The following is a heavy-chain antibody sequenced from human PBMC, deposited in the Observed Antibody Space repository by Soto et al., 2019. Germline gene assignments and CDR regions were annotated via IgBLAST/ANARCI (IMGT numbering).Heavy chain of an antibody. Sequence: EVQLVESGGGLVKPGGSLRLSCAASGFTFSSYSMNWVRQAPGKGLEWVSSISSSSSYIYYADSVKGRFTISRDNAKNSLYLQMSSLTAEDTAVYYCARDCDWTCFDYWGQGTLVTVSS. V-gene: IGHV3-21*01. CDR2: ISSSSSYI. CDR3: ARDCDWTCFDY. D-gene: IGHD2-21*02. J-gene: IGHJ4*02. CDR1: GFTFSSYS.